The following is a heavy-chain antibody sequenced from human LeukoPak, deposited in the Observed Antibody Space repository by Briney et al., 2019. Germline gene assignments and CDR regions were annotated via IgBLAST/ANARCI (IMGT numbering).Heavy chain of an antibody. J-gene: IGHJ4*02. CDR1: GFTFSSYS. Sequence: GGSLRLSCAASGFTFSSYSMNWVRQAPGKGLEWVAFIRYDGSNKYYADSVKGRFTISRDNAKNTLYLQMNSLRAEDTAVYYCARVRWGGLYYFDYWGQGTLVTVSS. CDR2: IRYDGSNK. D-gene: IGHD3-16*01. CDR3: ARVRWGGLYYFDY. V-gene: IGHV3-30*02.